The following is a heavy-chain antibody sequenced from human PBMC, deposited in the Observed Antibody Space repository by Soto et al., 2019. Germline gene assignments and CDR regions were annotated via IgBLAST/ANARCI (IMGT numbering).Heavy chain of an antibody. D-gene: IGHD5-12*01. CDR1: GDSFNDYY. CDR3: ARESGGATATLDYYYFYMDV. J-gene: IGHJ6*03. Sequence: GSVKVSCKTSGDSFNDYYIHWVRQAPGQGLEWMGWINPNGGVTKYAQKFQGRVTVTRDTSIRTVYMELSSLRSDDTAVYYCARESGGATATLDYYYFYMDVWGKGTTVTVSS. V-gene: IGHV1-2*02. CDR2: INPNGGVT.